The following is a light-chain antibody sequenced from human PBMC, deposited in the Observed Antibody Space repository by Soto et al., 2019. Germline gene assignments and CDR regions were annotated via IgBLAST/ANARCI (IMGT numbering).Light chain of an antibody. CDR1: QSISSY. V-gene: IGKV1-39*01. CDR2: AAS. Sequence: DIQMTQSPSSLSASVGDRVTITCRASQSISSYLNWYQQKPGKAPKLLIYAASSLQSGVPSRFSGSGSPTDFILTISSLQPEDFATYYGQQSYKTPRTFGQGTKVEIK. J-gene: IGKJ1*01. CDR3: QQSYKTPRT.